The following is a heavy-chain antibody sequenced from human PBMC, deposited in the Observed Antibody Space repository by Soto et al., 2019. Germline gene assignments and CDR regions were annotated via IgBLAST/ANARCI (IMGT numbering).Heavy chain of an antibody. CDR2: INAGNGNT. D-gene: IGHD2-2*01. J-gene: IGHJ4*02. CDR1: GYTFTSYA. V-gene: IGHV1-3*01. Sequence: QVQLVQSGAEVKKPGASVKVSCKASGYTFTSYAMHWVRQAPGQRLEWMGWINAGNGNTKYSQKFQGRVTITRDTSASTAYMELSSLRSEDTAVYYCARGSGYCSSTRCYGRISFDYWGQGTLVTVSS. CDR3: ARGSGYCSSTRCYGRISFDY.